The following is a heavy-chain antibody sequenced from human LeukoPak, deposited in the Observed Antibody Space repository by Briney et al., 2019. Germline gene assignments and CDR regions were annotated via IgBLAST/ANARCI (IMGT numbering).Heavy chain of an antibody. V-gene: IGHV1-69*13. D-gene: IGHD3-3*01. J-gene: IGHJ1*01. CDR1: GDTFSSYA. CDR2: IIPIFGTA. CDR3: AAYYDFWNHKYFQH. Sequence: SVKVSCKASGDTFSSYAISWVRQAPGQGLEWMGGIIPIFGTANYAQKFQGRATITADESTSTVYMELSSLRSEDTAVYYCAAYYDFWNHKYFQHWGQGTLVTVSS.